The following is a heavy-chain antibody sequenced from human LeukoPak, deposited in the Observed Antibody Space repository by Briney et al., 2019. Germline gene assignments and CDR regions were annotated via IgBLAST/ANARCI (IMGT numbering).Heavy chain of an antibody. Sequence: GGSLRLSCAASGFTVSSNYMSWVRQAPGKGLEWVSVIYSGGSTYYADSVKGRFTISRDDSKNTLYLQMNSLRAEDTAVYYCARGINGYSSGWYPQHWGQGTLVTVSS. V-gene: IGHV3-53*01. CDR1: GFTVSSNY. J-gene: IGHJ1*01. CDR3: ARGINGYSSGWYPQH. CDR2: IYSGGST. D-gene: IGHD6-19*01.